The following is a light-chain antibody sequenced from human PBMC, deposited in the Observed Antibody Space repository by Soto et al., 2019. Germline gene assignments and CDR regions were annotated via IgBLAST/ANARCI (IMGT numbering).Light chain of an antibody. Sequence: QSALTQPGSVSGSPGQSITISCTGTSSDVGGYNYVSWYQQHPGKAPKLMIYDVSNWPSGVSNRFSGSKSGNTASLTISGLQAEDEAGYYCSSYTSSSTLYVFGTGTKLTVL. CDR2: DVS. CDR3: SSYTSSSTLYV. V-gene: IGLV2-14*01. CDR1: SSDVGGYNY. J-gene: IGLJ1*01.